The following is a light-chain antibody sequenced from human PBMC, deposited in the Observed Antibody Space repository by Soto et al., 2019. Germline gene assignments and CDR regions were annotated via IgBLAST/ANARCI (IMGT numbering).Light chain of an antibody. J-gene: IGKJ5*01. CDR1: QSISSF. V-gene: IGKV1-39*01. Sequence: DIQMTQSPSSLSAFVGDRFTTTCRASQSISSFLNWYQQKPGKAPKLLIYAASSLQSGVPSRFSGGGSGTDFTLTIDSLQPEDFATYYCHQSYNTPITFGQGTRLEIK. CDR2: AAS. CDR3: HQSYNTPIT.